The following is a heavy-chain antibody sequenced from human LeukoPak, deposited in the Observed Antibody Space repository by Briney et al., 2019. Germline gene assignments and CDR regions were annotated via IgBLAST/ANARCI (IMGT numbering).Heavy chain of an antibody. V-gene: IGHV4-59*01. D-gene: IGHD4-11*01. CDR1: GGSISSDY. J-gene: IGHJ4*02. Sequence: SETLSLTCTVSGGSISSDYWSWIRQPPGKGLEWIGYIYYSGRTYYNPSLKSRITISVDTSKNQFSLKLSSVTAADTAVYYCARGSYSPHYWGQGTLVSVSS. CDR2: IYYSGRT. CDR3: ARGSYSPHY.